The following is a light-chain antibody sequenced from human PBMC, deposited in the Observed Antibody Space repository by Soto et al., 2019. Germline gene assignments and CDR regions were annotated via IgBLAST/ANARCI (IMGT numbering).Light chain of an antibody. V-gene: IGKV3-15*01. CDR2: GAS. CDR3: QQYNNWPIT. J-gene: IGKJ5*01. CDR1: QSVSSN. Sequence: EIVMTQSPATLSVSPGERATLSCRASQSVSSNLAWYQQKPGQAPRLLIYGASTGATGFPARFSGSGSGTAFTLTISSLQSEDFAVYYCQQYNNWPITFGQGTRLEIK.